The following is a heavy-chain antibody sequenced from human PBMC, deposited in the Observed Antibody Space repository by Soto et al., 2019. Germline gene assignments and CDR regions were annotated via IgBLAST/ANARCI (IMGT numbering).Heavy chain of an antibody. CDR2: IYYSGST. CDR1: GGSISSSSYY. D-gene: IGHD6-13*01. CDR3: ARRYSSAFDI. J-gene: IGHJ3*02. Sequence: SETLSLTCTVSGGSISSSSYYWGWIRQPPGEGLEWIGSIYYSGSTYYNPSLKSRVTISVDTSKNQFSLKLSSVTAADTAVYYCARRYSSAFDIWGQGTMVTVSS. V-gene: IGHV4-39*07.